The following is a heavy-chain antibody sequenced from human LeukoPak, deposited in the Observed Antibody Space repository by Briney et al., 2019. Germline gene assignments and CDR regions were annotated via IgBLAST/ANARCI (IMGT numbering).Heavy chain of an antibody. Sequence: GGSLRLSCAASGSTLSGFAVSWVRQAPGKGLEGVSATSGSGGSTYYADSVKGRFTISRDNSKNTLYLQMNSLRAEDTAVYYCAKYCYDSSAYYYFDYWGQGTLVTVSS. V-gene: IGHV3-23*01. J-gene: IGHJ4*02. CDR3: AKYCYDSSAYYYFDY. CDR2: TSGSGGST. D-gene: IGHD3-22*01. CDR1: GSTLSGFA.